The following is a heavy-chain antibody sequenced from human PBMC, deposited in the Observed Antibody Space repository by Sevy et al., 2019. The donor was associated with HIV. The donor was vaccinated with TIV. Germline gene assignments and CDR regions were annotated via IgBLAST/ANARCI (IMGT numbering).Heavy chain of an antibody. CDR1: GFTFGRYA. V-gene: IGHV3-23*01. J-gene: IGHJ4*02. CDR2: ISGSGGSGDKT. D-gene: IGHD3-22*01. CDR3: ARKYDSSGYFDY. Sequence: GGSLRLSCAASGFTFGRYAMNWVRQAPGKGLEWVSGISGSGGSGDKTNYADSVKGRFTISRDDSKNSLYLKLNSLSAEDTAIYYCARKYDSSGYFDYWGQGTLVTVSS.